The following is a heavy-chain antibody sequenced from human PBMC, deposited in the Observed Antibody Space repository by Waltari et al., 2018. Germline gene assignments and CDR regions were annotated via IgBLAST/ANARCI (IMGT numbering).Heavy chain of an antibody. Sequence: EVQLLESGGAFVRPGGSLSLSCAAPGVNFRNYAMTWVRQAPGKGLEWVASINFSGGNTVYADSVKGRSNIARDNSKNTLSIQLDSLRLDDTAVYFCARVNRESLIRGATIDSWGQGTRVTVSS. CDR1: GVNFRNYA. CDR3: ARVNRESLIRGATIDS. CDR2: INFSGGNT. D-gene: IGHD3-10*01. V-gene: IGHV3-23*01. J-gene: IGHJ4*02.